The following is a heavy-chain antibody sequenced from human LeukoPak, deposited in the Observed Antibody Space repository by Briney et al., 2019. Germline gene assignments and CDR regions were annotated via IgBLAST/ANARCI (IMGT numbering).Heavy chain of an antibody. CDR1: GGSISTYY. J-gene: IGHJ4*01. CDR2: IYYSGST. Sequence: SETLSLTCTVSGGSISTYYWSWIRQPPGKGLEWIAYIYYSGSTNYNPSFKSRVTISVDTSKNLFSLKLSSVTAADTAVYYCARGGSYYGYFDYWGHGALVTVSS. CDR3: ARGGSYYGYFDY. V-gene: IGHV4-59*01. D-gene: IGHD1-26*01.